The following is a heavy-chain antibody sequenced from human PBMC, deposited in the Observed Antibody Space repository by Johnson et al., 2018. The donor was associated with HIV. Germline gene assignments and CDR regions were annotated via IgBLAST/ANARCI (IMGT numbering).Heavy chain of an antibody. CDR2: ISWNSGNK. V-gene: IGHV3-9*01. CDR3: ARDAKVGYGDAFEI. D-gene: IGHD1-1*01. Sequence: EVQLVESGGALVQPGRSLRLSCAASGFTFDDYAMHWVRQAPGKGLEWVSGISWNSGNKGYVDSVKGRFTISRDNAKNSLYLQMNSLRTEDTGVFYCARDAKVGYGDAFEIWGHGTMGTVSS. J-gene: IGHJ3*02. CDR1: GFTFDDYA.